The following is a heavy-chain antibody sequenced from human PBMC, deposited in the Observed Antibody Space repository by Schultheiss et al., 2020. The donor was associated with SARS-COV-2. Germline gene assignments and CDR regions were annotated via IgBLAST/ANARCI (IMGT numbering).Heavy chain of an antibody. CDR3: ARSASKLGNFDY. CDR1: GVSISGYY. J-gene: IGHJ4*02. CDR2: IYYSGTT. D-gene: IGHD7-27*01. Sequence: SETLSLTCTVSGVSISGYYWSWIRQPAGKGLEWIGYIYYSGTTNYNPSLKSRVTISIDTSKNQFSLKLSSATAADTAVYYCARSASKLGNFDYWGQGILVTVSS. V-gene: IGHV4-59*01.